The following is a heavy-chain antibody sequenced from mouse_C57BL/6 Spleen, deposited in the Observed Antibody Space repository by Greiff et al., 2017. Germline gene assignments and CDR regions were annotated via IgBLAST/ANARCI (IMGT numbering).Heavy chain of an antibody. J-gene: IGHJ3*01. Sequence: EVKLQESGPELVKPGASVKIPCKASGYTFTDYNMDWVKQSHGKSLEWIGDINPNNGGTIYNQKFKGKATLTVDKSSSTAYMELRSLTSEDTAVYYCARNEGDYDPFAYWGQGTLVTVSA. CDR2: INPNNGGT. D-gene: IGHD2-4*01. V-gene: IGHV1-18*01. CDR3: ARNEGDYDPFAY. CDR1: GYTFTDYN.